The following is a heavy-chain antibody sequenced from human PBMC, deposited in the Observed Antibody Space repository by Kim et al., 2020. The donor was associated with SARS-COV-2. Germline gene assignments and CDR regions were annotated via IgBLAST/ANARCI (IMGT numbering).Heavy chain of an antibody. Sequence: ASVKVSCKASGYTFTSYYMHWVRQAPGQGLEWMGIINPSGGSTSYAQKFQGRVTMTRDTSTSTVYMELSSLRSEDTAVYYCARDEYCTNGVCPRGDDDAFDIWGQGTMVTVSS. CDR2: INPSGGST. CDR3: ARDEYCTNGVCPRGDDDAFDI. J-gene: IGHJ3*02. D-gene: IGHD2-8*01. V-gene: IGHV1-46*01. CDR1: GYTFTSYY.